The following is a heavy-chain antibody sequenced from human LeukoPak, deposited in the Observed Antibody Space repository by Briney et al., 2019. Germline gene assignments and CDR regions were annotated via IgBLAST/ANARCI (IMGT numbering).Heavy chain of an antibody. D-gene: IGHD2-8*01. V-gene: IGHV3-48*03. J-gene: IGHJ4*02. Sequence: GGSLRLSCAASGFSLTTYPMNWIRQVPGKGLEWVSHISSDGNTEYYADSVRVRFTMPRDNAKNSLDLHMNSLRTEDTAVYYCARDIVNGPFVTSLESWGQGALVTVSS. CDR3: ARDIVNGPFVTSLES. CDR1: GFSLTTYP. CDR2: ISSDGNTE.